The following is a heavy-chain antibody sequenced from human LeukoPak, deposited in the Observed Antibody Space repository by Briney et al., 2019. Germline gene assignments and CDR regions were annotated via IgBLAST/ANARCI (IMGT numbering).Heavy chain of an antibody. CDR1: GFTLSSYG. CDR3: AKDIWFGES. J-gene: IGHJ4*02. Sequence: GGSLRLSCAASGFTLSSYGIRWVRQAPGKGLEWVAVISYDGSNKYYADSVKGRFTISRDNSKNTLYLQMNSLRAEDTAVYYCAKDIWFGESWGQGTLVTVSS. CDR2: ISYDGSNK. V-gene: IGHV3-30*18. D-gene: IGHD3-10*01.